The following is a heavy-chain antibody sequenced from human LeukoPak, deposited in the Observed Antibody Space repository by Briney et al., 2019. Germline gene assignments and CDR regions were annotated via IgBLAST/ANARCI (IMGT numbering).Heavy chain of an antibody. CDR2: IIPIFGTA. CDR1: GGTFSSYA. J-gene: IGHJ6*03. D-gene: IGHD6-19*01. Sequence: SVKVSRKASGGTFSSYAICWLRQAPGQGLEWMGRIIPIFGTANYAQKIQGRVTITTDESTSTAYMELSSLRSDDTAVYYCAVGRAVAGRDYYYYYYMDVWGKGTTVTVSS. CDR3: AVGRAVAGRDYYYYYYMDV. V-gene: IGHV1-69*05.